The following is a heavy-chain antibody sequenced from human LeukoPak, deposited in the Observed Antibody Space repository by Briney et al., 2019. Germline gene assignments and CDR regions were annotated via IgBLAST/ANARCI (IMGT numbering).Heavy chain of an antibody. D-gene: IGHD4-17*01. CDR1: GYSISSGYY. CDR3: ARVTTGDYYYYGMDV. J-gene: IGHJ6*02. CDR2: LYHIGST. V-gene: IGHV4-38-2*02. Sequence: SETLSLTCTVSGYSISSGYYWGWIRQPPGKGLEWIGSLYHIGSTYQNPSLKSRVTISADTSKNQFSLKLSSVTAADTAVYYCARVTTGDYYYYGMDVWGQGTTVTVSS.